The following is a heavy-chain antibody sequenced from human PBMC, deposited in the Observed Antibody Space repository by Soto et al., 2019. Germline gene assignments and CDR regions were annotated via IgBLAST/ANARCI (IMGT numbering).Heavy chain of an antibody. CDR1: GFTFSRYA. Sequence: EVQLLESGGGLVQPGGSLRLSCAASGFTFSRYAMSWVRQAPGKGLEWVSAIIGSGGSTYSADSVKGRFTISRDNSKNSLYLQMNSLRAEDTAVYYCAKGMVRGEDWGQGTLVTVSS. V-gene: IGHV3-23*01. CDR3: AKGMVRGED. J-gene: IGHJ4*02. CDR2: IIGSGGST. D-gene: IGHD3-10*01.